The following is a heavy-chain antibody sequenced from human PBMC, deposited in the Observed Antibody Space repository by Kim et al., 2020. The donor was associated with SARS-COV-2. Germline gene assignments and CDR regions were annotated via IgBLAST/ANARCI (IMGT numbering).Heavy chain of an antibody. CDR2: IGGNGAIT. J-gene: IGHJ4*02. CDR1: GFTFNNYA. CDR3: ARARPSDY. Sequence: GGSLRLSCAASGFTFNNYAIYWVRQAPGKGLEYVSGIGGNGAITDYAASVKGRFTISRDNFKNTVYLQMGSLRVEDMAVYYCARARPSDYWGQGTLVTVSS. V-gene: IGHV3-64*02.